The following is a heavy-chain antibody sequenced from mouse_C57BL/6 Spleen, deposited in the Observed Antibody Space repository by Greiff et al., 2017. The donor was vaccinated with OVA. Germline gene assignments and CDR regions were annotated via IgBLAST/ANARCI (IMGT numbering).Heavy chain of an antibody. CDR1: AYAFSSYW. CDR3: ARGGTDWYFDV. J-gene: IGHJ1*03. Sequence: QVHVKQSGAELVKPGASVKFSCKASAYAFSSYWMNWVKQRPGRGLGWIGRFYPGDGDTNYNGKFKGKATLTADKSSSTAYMQLSSLTSEDSAVYFCARGGTDWYFDVWGTGTTVTVSS. D-gene: IGHD3-3*01. CDR2: FYPGDGDT. V-gene: IGHV1-80*01.